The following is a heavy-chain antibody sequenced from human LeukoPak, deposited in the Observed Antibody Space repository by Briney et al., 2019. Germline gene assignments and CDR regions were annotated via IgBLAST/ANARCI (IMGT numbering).Heavy chain of an antibody. V-gene: IGHV5-51*01. CDR2: IYPGDSDT. CDR3: ARLVGYCSTTSCYAGEIDL. Sequence: HGESLKFSCKGSGYSFTSYWIGWVRQMSGKGLELMGIIYPGDSDTRYSPSFQGQVTISADKSISTAYLQWSSLKASDIALYYCARLVGYCSTTSCYAGEIDLWGQGTLVTVSS. D-gene: IGHD2-2*01. CDR1: GYSFTSYW. J-gene: IGHJ5*02.